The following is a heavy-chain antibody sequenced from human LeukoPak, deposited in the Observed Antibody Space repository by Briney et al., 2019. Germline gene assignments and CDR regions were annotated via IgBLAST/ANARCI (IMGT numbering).Heavy chain of an antibody. CDR3: ARDPIFGVGYLDY. J-gene: IGHJ4*02. D-gene: IGHD3-3*01. Sequence: GGSLRLSCTASGFTFSSYNMNWVRQAPGKGLEWVSYISYSSSTIYYADSVKGRFTISRDNAKNSLYLQMNSLRAEDTAVYYCARDPIFGVGYLDYWGQGTLVTVSS. CDR1: GFTFSSYN. V-gene: IGHV3-48*01. CDR2: ISYSSSTI.